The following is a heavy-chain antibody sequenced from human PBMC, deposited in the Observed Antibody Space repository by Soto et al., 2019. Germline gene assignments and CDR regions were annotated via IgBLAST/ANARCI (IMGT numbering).Heavy chain of an antibody. V-gene: IGHV1-18*01. CDR2: ITVNSGNT. CDR3: GRGLGGGWYYFDY. CDR1: GNTVPNYA. J-gene: IGHJ4*02. D-gene: IGHD6-19*01. Sequence: GASVKVSCKASGNTVPNYAIHWVRQAPGQGLEWMGWITVNSGNTNYPQKFQGRVTMTTDTSTSTAYMELRSLTSDDTAVYYCGRGLGGGWYYFDYWGPGTLVTVSS.